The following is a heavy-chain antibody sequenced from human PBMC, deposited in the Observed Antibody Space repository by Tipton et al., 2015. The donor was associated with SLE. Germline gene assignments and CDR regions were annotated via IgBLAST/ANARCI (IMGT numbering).Heavy chain of an antibody. D-gene: IGHD4-17*01. Sequence: LRLSCTVSGGSISSGSYYWSWIRQPAGKGLEWIGHIYTSGSTNYNPPLKSRVTIPVDTSKNQFSLKLSSVTAADTAVYYCARPAVYGDSRGGFDIWGQGTMVTVSS. CDR1: GGSISSGSYY. J-gene: IGHJ3*02. V-gene: IGHV4-61*09. CDR2: IYTSGST. CDR3: ARPAVYGDSRGGFDI.